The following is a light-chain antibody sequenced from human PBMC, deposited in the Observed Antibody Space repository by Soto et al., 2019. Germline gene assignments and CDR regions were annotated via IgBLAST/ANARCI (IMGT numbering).Light chain of an antibody. J-gene: IGKJ5*01. V-gene: IGKV3-11*01. CDR3: QQRSNWPSIT. CDR1: QSVSSY. CDR2: DAS. Sequence: EIVLTQSPATLSLSPGERATLSCRASQSVSSYLAWYKQKPGQAPRLLIYDASNRATGIPARFSGSGSGTDFTLTISSLEPEDFAVYYCQQRSNWPSITFGQGTRLEIK.